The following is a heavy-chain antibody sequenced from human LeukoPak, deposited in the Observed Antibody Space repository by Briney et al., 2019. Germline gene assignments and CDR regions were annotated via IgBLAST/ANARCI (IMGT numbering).Heavy chain of an antibody. CDR3: AKKGEVVLDY. V-gene: IGHV3-30*02. CDR1: GFTFSSSA. CDR2: IGYDGSNR. D-gene: IGHD3-22*01. Sequence: TGGSLRLSCAASGFTFSSSAMHWVRQAPGKGLEWVASIGYDGSNRHYADSVKGRFTISKGNSKNTLYLEMNSLRAEDTAVYYCAKKGEVVLDYWGQGTLVTVSS. J-gene: IGHJ4*02.